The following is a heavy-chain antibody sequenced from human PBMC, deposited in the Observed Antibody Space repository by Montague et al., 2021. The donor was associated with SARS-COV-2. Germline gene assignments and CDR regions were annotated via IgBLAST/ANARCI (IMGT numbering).Heavy chain of an antibody. CDR2: IYHSGST. D-gene: IGHD6-13*01. Sequence: SETLSLTCAVSGGSISSSNWWSWVRQPPGKGLEWIGEIYHSGSTNYNPSLKSRVTISVDKSKNQFSLKLSSVTAADTAVYYCARVIAAAGRVARYFDYWGQGTLVTVSA. CDR3: ARVIAAAGRVARYFDY. J-gene: IGHJ4*02. V-gene: IGHV4-4*02. CDR1: GGSISSSNW.